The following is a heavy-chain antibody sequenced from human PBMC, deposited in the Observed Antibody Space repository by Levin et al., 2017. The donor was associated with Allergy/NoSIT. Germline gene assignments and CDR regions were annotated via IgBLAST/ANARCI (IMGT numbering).Heavy chain of an antibody. CDR2: IKQEGSEK. D-gene: IGHD2-2*01. CDR3: ARHAHFDGMDV. CDR1: GFTFSSYW. Sequence: PGGSLRLSCAASGFTFSSYWMRWVRQAPGKGLEWVANIKQEGSEKDYVDSVRGRFTISRDNAKKSLYLQMNSLRAEDTAVYYCARHAHFDGMDVWGQGTTVTVSS. J-gene: IGHJ6*02. V-gene: IGHV3-7*01.